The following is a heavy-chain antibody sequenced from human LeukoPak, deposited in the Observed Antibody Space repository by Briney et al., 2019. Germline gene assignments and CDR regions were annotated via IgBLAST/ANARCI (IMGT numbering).Heavy chain of an antibody. CDR2: IYYSGSA. D-gene: IGHD3-10*01. CDR3: ARGRFYGFSGDS. Sequence: SQTLSLTRSVSGGAIGSDGYYWNWIRQHPGKGLEWIGYIYYSGSASYNPSLKSRVTISVDTSKNQFSLRLSSVTAADTAVYYCARGRFYGFSGDSWGQGSLVTVSS. J-gene: IGHJ4*02. CDR1: GGAIGSDGYY. V-gene: IGHV4-31*03.